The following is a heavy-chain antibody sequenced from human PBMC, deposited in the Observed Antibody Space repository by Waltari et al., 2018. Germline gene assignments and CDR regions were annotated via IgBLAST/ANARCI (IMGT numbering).Heavy chain of an antibody. Sequence: QVQLVQSGAEVKKPGASVKVSCKASGYTFTGYYMHWVRQAPGQGPEWMGRINPNSGGTNYAQKFQGRVTMTRDTSSSTAYMELSRLRSDDTAVYYCARGVGGYSGYDGDYWGQGTLVTVSA. V-gene: IGHV1-2*06. D-gene: IGHD5-12*01. CDR1: GYTFTGYY. CDR2: INPNSGGT. CDR3: ARGVGGYSGYDGDY. J-gene: IGHJ4*02.